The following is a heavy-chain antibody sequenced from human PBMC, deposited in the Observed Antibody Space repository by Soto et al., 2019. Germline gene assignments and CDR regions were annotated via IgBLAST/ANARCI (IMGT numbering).Heavy chain of an antibody. CDR3: ARGAERVEY. Sequence: EVQLVESGGGWVQPGGSLRLSCAASGFTFSSYAMHWVRQAPGKGLEYVSAIVSSGGSTYYANSVKGRFTISRDNSKNTLYLQMGSLRAEDMAVDYCARGAERVEYWGQGTLVTVS. V-gene: IGHV3-64*01. J-gene: IGHJ4*02. CDR1: GFTFSSYA. CDR2: IVSSGGST.